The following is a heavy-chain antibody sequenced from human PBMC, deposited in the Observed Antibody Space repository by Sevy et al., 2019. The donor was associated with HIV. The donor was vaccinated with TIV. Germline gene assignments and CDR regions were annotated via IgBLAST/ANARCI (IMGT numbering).Heavy chain of an antibody. CDR1: GYTFTSYG. CDR3: ARGYYDVWSGYYRRDAFDS. J-gene: IGHJ3*02. D-gene: IGHD3-3*01. V-gene: IGHV1-18*01. CDR2: ISAYNGDT. Sequence: ASVKVSCKASGYTFTSYGISWVRQAPGQGLEWMGWISAYNGDTNYAQKLQGRVTMTTDTSTSTAYMELTSLRPDDTAVYFCARGYYDVWSGYYRRDAFDSWGQGTRVTVSS.